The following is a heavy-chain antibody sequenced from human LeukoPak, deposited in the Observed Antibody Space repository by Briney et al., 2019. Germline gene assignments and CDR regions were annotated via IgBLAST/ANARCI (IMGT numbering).Heavy chain of an antibody. CDR2: ISSNGGST. CDR3: ARGPIVGATRSYFQH. V-gene: IGHV3-64*01. CDR1: GFTFSSYA. Sequence: GGSLRLPCAASGFTFSSYAMHWVRQAPGKGLEYVSAISSNGGSTYYANSVKGRFTISRDNSKNTLYLQMGSLRAEDMAVYYCARGPIVGATRSYFQHWGQGTLVTVSS. D-gene: IGHD1-26*01. J-gene: IGHJ1*01.